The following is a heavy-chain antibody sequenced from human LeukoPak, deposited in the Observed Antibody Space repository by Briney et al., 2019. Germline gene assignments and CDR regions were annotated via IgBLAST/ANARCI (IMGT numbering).Heavy chain of an antibody. V-gene: IGHV1-24*01. CDR1: GYTLTELS. Sequence: ASVKVSCKVSGYTLTELSMHWVRQAPGKGLEWMGGFDPEDGETIYAQKFQGRVTMTRNTSISTAYMELSSLRSEGTAVYYCARAEYNWNDGFDPWGQGTLVTVSS. J-gene: IGHJ5*02. CDR3: ARAEYNWNDGFDP. CDR2: FDPEDGET. D-gene: IGHD1-1*01.